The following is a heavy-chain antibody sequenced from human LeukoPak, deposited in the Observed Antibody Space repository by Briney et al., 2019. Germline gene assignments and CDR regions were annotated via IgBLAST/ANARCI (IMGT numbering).Heavy chain of an antibody. CDR3: ARLSVSSWYPYLDY. CDR2: INPNSGGT. D-gene: IGHD6-13*01. V-gene: IGHV1-2*02. CDR1: GYTFTGYY. J-gene: IGHJ4*02. Sequence: GASVKVSCKASGYTFTGYYMHWVRHSPEQGLEWMGWINPNSGGTNYAQKFQGRVTMTRDTSINTAYMELNRLRSDDTAVYYCARLSVSSWYPYLDYWGQGSLVTVSS.